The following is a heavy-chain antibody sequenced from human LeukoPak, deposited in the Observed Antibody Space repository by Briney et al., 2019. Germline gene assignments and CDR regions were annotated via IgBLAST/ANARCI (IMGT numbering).Heavy chain of an antibody. J-gene: IGHJ3*02. CDR2: IRSKAYGGTT. V-gene: IGHV3-49*04. CDR1: GFTFGDYV. D-gene: IGHD3-22*01. CDR3: TRRYNYDSSGYYYVRDAFDI. Sequence: PGGSLRLSCTASGFTFGDYVMSWVRQAPGKGLEWVGFIRSKAYGGTTKNAASVKGRFTIPRDDSRSIAYLQMNSLKTEDTAVYYCTRRYNYDSSGYYYVRDAFDIWGQGTMVTVSS.